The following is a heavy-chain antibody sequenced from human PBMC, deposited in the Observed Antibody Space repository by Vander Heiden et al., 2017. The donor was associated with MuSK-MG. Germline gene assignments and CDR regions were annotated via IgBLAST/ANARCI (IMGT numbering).Heavy chain of an antibody. CDR1: GFTVSSDY. CDR3: ARNRQRDGSNYFGY. J-gene: IGHJ4*02. D-gene: IGHD2-15*01. V-gene: IGHV3-53*01. Sequence: EMQLVASGGGLIQPGGSLRLSCAASGFTVSSDYMTWVRQAPGKGLEWVSVIYSGGNTYYADSVKGRFTISRDNSKNTLYLQMNGLRADDTAVYYCARNRQRDGSNYFGYWGQGTLVTVSS. CDR2: IYSGGNT.